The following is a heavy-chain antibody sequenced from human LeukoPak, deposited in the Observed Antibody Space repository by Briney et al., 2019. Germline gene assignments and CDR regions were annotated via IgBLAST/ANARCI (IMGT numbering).Heavy chain of an antibody. D-gene: IGHD2-2*01. CDR1: GGAFSSYA. J-gene: IGHJ4*02. CDR2: IIPIFGTA. CDR3: ARAVGPVPPAMYYFDY. Sequence: GSSVKVSCKASGGAFSSYAISWVRQAPGQLLEWMGGIIPIFGTANYAQKFQGRVTITADESTSTAYMELSSLRSEDTAVSYCARAVGPVPPAMYYFDYCGQGTLVTVSS. V-gene: IGHV1-69*01.